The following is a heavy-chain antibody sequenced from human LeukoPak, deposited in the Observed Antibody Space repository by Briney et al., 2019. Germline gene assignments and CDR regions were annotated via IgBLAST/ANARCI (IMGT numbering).Heavy chain of an antibody. CDR3: ARPGRWLQYSY. J-gene: IGHJ4*02. CDR1: GGTFSSYA. V-gene: IGHV1-69*13. Sequence: GASVTVSCKASGGTFSSYAISWVRQAPGQGLEWMGGIIPIFGTANYAQKFQGRVTITADESTSTAYMELSSLRSEDTAVYYCARPGRWLQYSYWGQGTLVTVSS. D-gene: IGHD5-24*01. CDR2: IIPIFGTA.